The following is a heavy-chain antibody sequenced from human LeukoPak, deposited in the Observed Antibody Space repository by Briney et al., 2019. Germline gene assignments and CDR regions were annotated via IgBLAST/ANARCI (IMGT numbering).Heavy chain of an antibody. J-gene: IGHJ4*02. D-gene: IGHD4-17*01. V-gene: IGHV3-23*01. CDR2: ISGSGGTT. Sequence: GGSLRLSCAAPGFIFYVVAMARGRQAPGKGLEWVSSISGSGGTTYYADSVKGRFIVSRDNSKKTLNLHMIALKAGESAVYYCPKGAWGDYANYYGGRGQGTLVTVSS. CDR1: GFIFYVVA. CDR3: PKGAWGDYANYYGG.